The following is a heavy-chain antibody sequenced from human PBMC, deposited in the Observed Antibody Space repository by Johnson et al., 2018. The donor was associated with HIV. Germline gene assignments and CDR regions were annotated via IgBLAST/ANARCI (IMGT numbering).Heavy chain of an antibody. J-gene: IGHJ3*02. V-gene: IGHV3-23*04. CDR2: ISYSGSST. CDR1: GFSFDSHA. CDR3: AKDAHDIAVAVDI. D-gene: IGHD6-19*01. Sequence: VQLVESGGGLVQPGGSLRLSCAASGFSFDSHAINWVRQAPGKGLQWVSAISYSGSSTYYADSVKGRFTISRDNAKNSLYLQMNSLRAEDTALYYCAKDAHDIAVAVDIWGQGTMVTVSS.